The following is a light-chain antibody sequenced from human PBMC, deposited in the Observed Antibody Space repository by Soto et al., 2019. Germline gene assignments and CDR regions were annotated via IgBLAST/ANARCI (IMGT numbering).Light chain of an antibody. V-gene: IGKV1-5*03. Sequence: DIQMTQSPSTLSASVGDRVTITCRASQSISSWLAWYQQKPGKAPKLLIYKASSLESGVPSRFSGSGSGTEFTLTISSLQPDDFATYYCQQYNSYSTFGPGTIVDIK. CDR2: KAS. J-gene: IGKJ3*01. CDR3: QQYNSYST. CDR1: QSISSW.